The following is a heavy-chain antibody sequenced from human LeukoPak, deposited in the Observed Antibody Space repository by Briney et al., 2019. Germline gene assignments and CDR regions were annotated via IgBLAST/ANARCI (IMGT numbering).Heavy chain of an antibody. D-gene: IGHD3-3*01. V-gene: IGHV1-2*06. CDR2: INPNSGGT. CDR1: GYTFTSYD. CDR3: ANSFPPTYDFTY. Sequence: ASVKVSCKASGYTFTSYDINWVRQATGQGLEWMGRINPNSGGTNYAQKFQGRVTMTRDTSISTAYMELSRLRSDDTAVYYCANSFPPTYDFTYWGQGTLVTVSS. J-gene: IGHJ4*02.